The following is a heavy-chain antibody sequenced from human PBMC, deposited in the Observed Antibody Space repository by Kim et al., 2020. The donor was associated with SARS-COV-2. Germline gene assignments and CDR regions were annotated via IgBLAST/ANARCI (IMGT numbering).Heavy chain of an antibody. V-gene: IGHV3-30*01. Sequence: NKYCLYTGKGLFTLSRDNSKNTLYLQRNGLRAEDTAVYYCARDGGSYSDYWGQGTLVTVSS. D-gene: IGHD1-26*01. CDR3: ARDGGSYSDY. J-gene: IGHJ4*02. CDR2: NK.